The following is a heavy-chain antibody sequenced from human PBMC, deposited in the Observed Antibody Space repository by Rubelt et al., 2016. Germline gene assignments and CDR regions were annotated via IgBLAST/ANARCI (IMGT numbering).Heavy chain of an antibody. CDR1: GYTLTALS. J-gene: IGHJ4*02. Sequence: QVQLVQSGAEVKKPGASVKVSCKVSGYTLTALSMHWVRQAPGKGLDWMGGFDPEDGETIKAQDVQGGVTITADKSTSTADMELSSLRSEDTAVYYCARASSGWEIDYWGQGTLVTVSS. CDR3: ARASSGWEIDY. V-gene: IGHV1-24*01. D-gene: IGHD6-19*01. CDR2: FDPEDGET.